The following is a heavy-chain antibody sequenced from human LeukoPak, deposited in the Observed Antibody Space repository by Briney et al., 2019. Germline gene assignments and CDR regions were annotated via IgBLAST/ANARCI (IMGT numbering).Heavy chain of an antibody. D-gene: IGHD2-15*01. V-gene: IGHV1-46*01. CDR3: ARYCSGGSCPNNDAFDI. CDR2: INPSGGST. Sequence: ASVKISCKXSGYTFTSYYMHWVRQAPGQGLEWMGIINPSGGSTSYAQKFQGRVTMTRDTSTSTVYMELSSLRSEDTAVYYCARYCSGGSCPNNDAFDIWGQGTMVTVSS. J-gene: IGHJ3*02. CDR1: GYTFTSYY.